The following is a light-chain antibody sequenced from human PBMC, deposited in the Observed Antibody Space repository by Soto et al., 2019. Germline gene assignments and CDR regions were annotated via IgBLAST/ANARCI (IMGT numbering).Light chain of an antibody. CDR3: SSYTTSSTYV. CDR2: EVS. Sequence: QSALTQPASVSGSPGQSLTISCTGTSSDIGAYNYVSWYHQHPGKVPKLMIYEVSNRPSGVSNRCSGSKSGNTASLTTAGLEAEDEADYYFSSYTTSSTYVFGTGTKLTVL. J-gene: IGLJ1*01. CDR1: SSDIGAYNY. V-gene: IGLV2-14*01.